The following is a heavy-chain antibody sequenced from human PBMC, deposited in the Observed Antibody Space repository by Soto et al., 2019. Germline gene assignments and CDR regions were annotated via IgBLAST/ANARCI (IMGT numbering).Heavy chain of an antibody. J-gene: IGHJ3*02. Sequence: QVQLQESGPGLVKPSQTLSLTCTVSGVSINSGGYYWSWIRQHPGKGLEWIGYIYYTGHTYHNPSLKSRVTMSLDTSKNQFSLKVSSVTAADTAVYYCARGSQLERDALDIWGQGTMDTVSS. D-gene: IGHD1-1*01. CDR1: GVSINSGGYY. CDR2: IYYTGHT. V-gene: IGHV4-31*03. CDR3: ARGSQLERDALDI.